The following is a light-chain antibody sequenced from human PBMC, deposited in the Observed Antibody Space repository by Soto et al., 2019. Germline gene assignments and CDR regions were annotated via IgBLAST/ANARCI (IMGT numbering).Light chain of an antibody. J-gene: IGKJ4*01. V-gene: IGKV3-20*01. CDR1: QNFRSHY. CDR3: QQYDRIPGFT. CDR2: GVS. Sequence: EIVLTQSPGTLSLSPGERATLSCRTSQNFRSHYLAWYQQRPGQAPRLLIYGVSNRASGIPDRFSGSVSGTDFTLTISGLEPEDSAVYYCQQYDRIPGFTFGGGTKVEI.